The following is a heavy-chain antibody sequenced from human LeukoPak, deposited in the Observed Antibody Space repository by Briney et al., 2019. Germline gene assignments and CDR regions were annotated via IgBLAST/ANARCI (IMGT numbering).Heavy chain of an antibody. Sequence: ASVKVSCKASGYTFTGYYMHWVRQAPGQGLEWMGWINPNSGGTNYAQKFQGRVTMTRDTSINTAYMELSRLRSDDTAVYYCARAYSSSWYRGGYYFDYWGQGTLVTVSS. D-gene: IGHD6-13*01. J-gene: IGHJ4*02. CDR2: INPNSGGT. CDR3: ARAYSSSWYRGGYYFDY. CDR1: GYTFTGYY. V-gene: IGHV1-2*02.